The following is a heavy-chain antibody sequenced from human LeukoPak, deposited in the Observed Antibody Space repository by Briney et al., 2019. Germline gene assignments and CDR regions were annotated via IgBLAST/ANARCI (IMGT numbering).Heavy chain of an antibody. CDR1: GFTFGDYA. D-gene: IGHD6-13*01. J-gene: IGHJ4*02. CDR3: TRPSSSWTQIFDY. Sequence: GGSLRLSCTASGFTFGDYATSWVRQAPGKGLEWVGFIRSKAYGGTTEYAASVKGRFTISRDDSKGIAYLQMNSLKTEDTAVYYCTRPSSSWTQIFDYWGQGTLVTVSS. V-gene: IGHV3-49*04. CDR2: IRSKAYGGTT.